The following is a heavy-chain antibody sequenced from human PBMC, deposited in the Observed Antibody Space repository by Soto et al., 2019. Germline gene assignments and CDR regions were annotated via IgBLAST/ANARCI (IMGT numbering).Heavy chain of an antibody. V-gene: IGHV3-23*01. D-gene: IGHD2-21*02. Sequence: RGSLRLSCGVSGFPFSPSTMSWFRQPPGKGLEWVCTISVSVGSTYSADSVQGRFTVSSDISDNTLFLRMTSLTADDTAVYFCAKRDVPHSTSNAYFYDHWGRGVLVTVSS. CDR1: GFPFSPST. J-gene: IGHJ4*02. CDR2: ISVSVGST. CDR3: AKRDVPHSTSNAYFYDH.